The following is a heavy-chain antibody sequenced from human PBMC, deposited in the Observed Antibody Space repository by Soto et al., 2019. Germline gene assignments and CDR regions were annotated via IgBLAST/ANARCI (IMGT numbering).Heavy chain of an antibody. CDR1: GFTFSNYG. CDR2: IWSDGSRT. V-gene: IGHV3-33*01. Sequence: RWSLRLSCAPSGFTFSNYGMHWFRQTPGKGLEWVAVIWSDGSRTVYEDSVKGRFTISRDNSENTLFLQMNSLRAEDTGVYYCARDDDFQANAFDYWGQGTLVTVSS. D-gene: IGHD2-21*02. J-gene: IGHJ4*02. CDR3: ARDDDFQANAFDY.